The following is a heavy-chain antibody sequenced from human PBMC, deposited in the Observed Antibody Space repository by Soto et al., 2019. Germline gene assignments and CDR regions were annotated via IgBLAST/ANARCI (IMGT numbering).Heavy chain of an antibody. Sequence: GGSLRLSCAASGFTFSSYGMHWVRQAPGKGLEWVAVISYDGSNKYYADSVKGRFTISRDNSKNTLYLQMNSLRAEDTAVYYCASEVTPYSSPSAWYFDLWGPGTLVNVS. CDR2: ISYDGSNK. V-gene: IGHV3-30*03. CDR1: GFTFSSYG. CDR3: ASEVTPYSSPSAWYFDL. J-gene: IGHJ2*01. D-gene: IGHD6-6*01.